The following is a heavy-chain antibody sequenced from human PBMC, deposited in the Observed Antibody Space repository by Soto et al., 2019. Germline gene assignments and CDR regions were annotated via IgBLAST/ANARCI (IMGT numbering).Heavy chain of an antibody. CDR2: MNEDGSER. CDR3: ARDRAYSRFDY. D-gene: IGHD4-4*01. CDR1: GFSFXXXX. Sequence: EVQLVEXXXXXXQPGGSLRLSCAVSGFSFXXXXXTWIRQAPGKGLERVAIMNEDGSERYYVDSVKGRFTISRDNAKNALFLQMNSLRVEDTAVYFCARDRAYSRFDYWGQGSLVTVSS. J-gene: IGHJ4*02. V-gene: IGHV3-7*03.